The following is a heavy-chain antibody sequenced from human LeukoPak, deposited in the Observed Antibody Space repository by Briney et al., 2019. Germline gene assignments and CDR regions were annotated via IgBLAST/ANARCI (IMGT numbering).Heavy chain of an antibody. Sequence: PSETLSLTCTVSGGSISSNDYYWDWIRQPPGMGLEYIGSIYYSGSTNYNPSLKSRVTISVDTSKNQFSLKLSSVTAADTAVYYCARHAASSWFLFDYWGQGTLVTVSS. CDR2: IYYSGST. CDR1: GGSISSNDYY. D-gene: IGHD6-13*01. J-gene: IGHJ4*02. V-gene: IGHV4-39*01. CDR3: ARHAASSWFLFDY.